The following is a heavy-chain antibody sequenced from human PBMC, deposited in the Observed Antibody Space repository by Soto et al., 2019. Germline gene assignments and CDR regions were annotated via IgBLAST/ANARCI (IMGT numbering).Heavy chain of an antibody. CDR3: ARLPGLGGYDAGTYFDY. D-gene: IGHD5-12*01. V-gene: IGHV1-2*02. J-gene: IGHJ4*02. CDR2: INPNSGGT. CDR1: GYTFTCYY. Sequence: XSVKVSCKASGYTFTCYYMHWVRQAPGQGLEWMGWINPNSGGTNYAQKFQDRVTMTRDTSISTAYMELSRLRSDDTAVYYCARLPGLGGYDAGTYFDYWGQGSLVTVSS.